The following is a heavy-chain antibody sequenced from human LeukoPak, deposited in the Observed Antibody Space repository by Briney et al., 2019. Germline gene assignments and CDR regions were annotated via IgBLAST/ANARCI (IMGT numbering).Heavy chain of an antibody. CDR2: LGGGGDST. CDR1: GSTSASSP. D-gene: IGHD1-1*01. CDR3: FKDQLLSV. J-gene: IGHJ4*02. V-gene: IGHV3-23*01. Sequence: GESLRPSCLPSGSTSASSPMSCVRQPPRNGVEWVSNLGGGGDSTVYAGSVKGRFTISRDNSKNTLFLQMNRLGAEGTAVYYCFKDQLLSVWGQGTLVTVSS.